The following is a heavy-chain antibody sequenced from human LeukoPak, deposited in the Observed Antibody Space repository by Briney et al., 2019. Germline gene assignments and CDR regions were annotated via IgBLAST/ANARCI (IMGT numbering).Heavy chain of an antibody. D-gene: IGHD3-10*01. V-gene: IGHV3-30-3*01. CDR2: ISFDATNK. CDR3: ARVVMVFYYSSGMDV. Sequence: PGGSLRLSCAASGFTFSTYAMHWVRQAPGKGLEWVAIISFDATNKYYSDSVKGRFTISRDNSKNTLYLQMNSLRAEDTAVYYCARVVMVFYYSSGMDVWGQGTTVTVS. J-gene: IGHJ6*02. CDR1: GFTFSTYA.